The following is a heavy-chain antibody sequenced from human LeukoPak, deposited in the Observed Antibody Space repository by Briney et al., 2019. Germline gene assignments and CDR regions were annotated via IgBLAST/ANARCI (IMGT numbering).Heavy chain of an antibody. D-gene: IGHD3-22*01. CDR3: AIGYDSSGYFRYYFDY. CDR2: IIPILGIA. J-gene: IGHJ4*02. V-gene: IGHV1-69*04. Sequence: SVKVSCKASGGTFISYAISWVRQAPGQGLEWMGRIIPILGIANYAQKFQGRVTITADKSTSTAYMELSSLRSEDTAVYYCAIGYDSSGYFRYYFDYWGQGTLVTVSS. CDR1: GGTFISYA.